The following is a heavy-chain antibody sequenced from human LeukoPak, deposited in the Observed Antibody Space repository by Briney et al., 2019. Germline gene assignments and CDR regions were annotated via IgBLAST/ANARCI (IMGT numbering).Heavy chain of an antibody. CDR2: ISSSSSYI. D-gene: IGHD4-17*01. CDR1: GFTFSSYS. Sequence: GGSLRLSCAASGFTFSSYSMNWVRQAPGKGLEWVSSISSSSSYIYYADSVKGRFTISRDNAKNSLYLQMNSLRAEDTAVYYCARDPTVTSPSFSGGSAFDYWGQGTLVTVSS. J-gene: IGHJ4*02. CDR3: ARDPTVTSPSFSGGSAFDY. V-gene: IGHV3-21*01.